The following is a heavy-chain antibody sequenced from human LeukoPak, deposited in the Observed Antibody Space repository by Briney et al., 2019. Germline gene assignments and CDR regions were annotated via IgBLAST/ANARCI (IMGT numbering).Heavy chain of an antibody. CDR2: IYCSGST. Sequence: SETLSLTCTASAGSISSSYWCWIRQPPAKGLERIGYIYCSGSTNYNPSLKSRVTISVDTSKHQFSLKLSSVTAADTAVYYCARGGPYSSGWYYFDYWGQGTLVTVSS. V-gene: IGHV4-59*01. D-gene: IGHD6-19*01. CDR1: AGSISSSY. J-gene: IGHJ4*02. CDR3: ARGGPYSSGWYYFDY.